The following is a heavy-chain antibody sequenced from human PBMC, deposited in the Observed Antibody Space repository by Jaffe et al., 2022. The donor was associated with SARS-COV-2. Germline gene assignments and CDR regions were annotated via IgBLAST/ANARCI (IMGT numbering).Heavy chain of an antibody. J-gene: IGHJ6*02. Sequence: QVQLVESGGGVVQPGRSLRLSCAASGFTFSSYGMHWVRQAPGKGLEWVAVIWYDGSNKYYADSVKGRFTISRDNSKNTLYLQMNSLRAEDTAVYYCARDQGLTDTAMVYYYYGMDVWGQGTTVTVSS. V-gene: IGHV3-33*01. D-gene: IGHD5-18*01. CDR3: ARDQGLTDTAMVYYYYGMDV. CDR2: IWYDGSNK. CDR1: GFTFSSYG.